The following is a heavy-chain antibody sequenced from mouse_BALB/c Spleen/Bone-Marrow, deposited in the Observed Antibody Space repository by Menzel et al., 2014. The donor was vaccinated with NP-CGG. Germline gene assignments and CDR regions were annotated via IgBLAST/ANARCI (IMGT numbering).Heavy chain of an antibody. CDR1: GYTFTSYW. CDR2: IYPSDSYT. D-gene: IGHD2-14*01. J-gene: IGHJ4*01. CDR3: TRRDRYDYYAMDY. V-gene: IGHV1-69*02. Sequence: QVQLQQSGAELARPGASVKLSCKASGYTFTSYWINWVKQRPGQGLEWIGNIYPSDSYTNYNQKFKDKATLTVDKSSSTAYMQLSSPTSEDSAVYYCTRRDRYDYYAMDYWGQGTSVTVSS.